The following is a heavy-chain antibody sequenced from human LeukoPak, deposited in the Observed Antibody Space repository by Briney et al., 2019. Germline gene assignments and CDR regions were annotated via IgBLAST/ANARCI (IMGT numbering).Heavy chain of an antibody. CDR1: GGTVSSYA. CDR3: ARGASSSWYVFGAFDI. Sequence: SVKVSCKASGGTVSSYAISWVRQAPGHRLEWRGGILPIFGTANYAQKFESRVTITADESTSTAYMELSSLRSEDTAVYYCARGASSSWYVFGAFDIWGQGTMVTVSS. D-gene: IGHD6-13*01. CDR2: ILPIFGTA. J-gene: IGHJ3*02. V-gene: IGHV1-69*13.